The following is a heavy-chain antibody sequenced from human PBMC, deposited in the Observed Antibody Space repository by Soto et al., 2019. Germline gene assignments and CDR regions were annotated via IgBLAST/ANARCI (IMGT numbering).Heavy chain of an antibody. CDR2: IKQDGSEK. J-gene: IGHJ6*02. CDR1: GFTFSSYW. CDR3: AGVSGTVTTNYYYYGMDV. V-gene: IGHV3-7*03. Sequence: PGGSLRLSCAASGFTFSSYWMSWVRQAPGKGLEWVANIKQDGSEKYYVDSVKGRFTISRDNAKNSLYLQMNSLRAEDTAVYYCAGVSGTVTTNYYYYGMDVWGQGTTVTVSS. D-gene: IGHD4-17*01.